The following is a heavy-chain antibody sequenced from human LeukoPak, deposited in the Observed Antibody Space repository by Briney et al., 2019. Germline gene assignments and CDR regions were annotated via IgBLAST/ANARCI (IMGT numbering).Heavy chain of an antibody. CDR3: ARGPSALDP. CDR2: IYYSGST. D-gene: IGHD6-19*01. J-gene: IGHJ5*02. V-gene: IGHV4-59*01. Sequence: SETLSLTCTVSGGSISCYYWSWIRQPPGKGLEWIGYIYYSGSTNYNPSLKSRVTISVDTSKNQFSLKLSSVTAADTAVYYCARGPSALDPWGQGTLVTVSS. CDR1: GGSISCYY.